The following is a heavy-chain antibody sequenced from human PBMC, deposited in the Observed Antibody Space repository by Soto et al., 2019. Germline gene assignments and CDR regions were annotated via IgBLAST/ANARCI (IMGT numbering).Heavy chain of an antibody. Sequence: ASVKVPCKASGYTFTSYGISWVRQAPGQGLEWMGWISAYNGNTNYAQKLQGRVTISRDNAKNSLYLQMNSLRDEDTAVYYCARVLEGWGQGTLVTVSS. CDR3: ARVLEG. CDR1: GYTFTSYG. CDR2: ISAYNGNT. J-gene: IGHJ4*02. V-gene: IGHV1-18*01.